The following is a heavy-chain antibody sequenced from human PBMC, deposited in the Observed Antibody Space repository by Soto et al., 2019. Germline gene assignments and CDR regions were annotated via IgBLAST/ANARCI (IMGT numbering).Heavy chain of an antibody. CDR3: ARGAVTTPYYYYYGMDV. J-gene: IGHJ6*02. CDR2: IIPIFGTA. D-gene: IGHD4-4*01. V-gene: IGHV1-69*13. Sequence: SVKVSCKASGGTFSSYAISWVRQAPGQGLEWMGGIIPIFGTANYAQKFQGRVTITADESTSTAYMELSSLRSEDTAVYYCARGAVTTPYYYYYGMDVWGQGTTVTVSS. CDR1: GGTFSSYA.